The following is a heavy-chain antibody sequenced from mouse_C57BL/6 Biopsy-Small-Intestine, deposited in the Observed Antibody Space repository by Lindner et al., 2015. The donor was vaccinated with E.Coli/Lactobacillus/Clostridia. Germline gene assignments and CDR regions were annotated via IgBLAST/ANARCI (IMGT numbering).Heavy chain of an antibody. CDR1: GYTFTNYW. Sequence: VQLQESGAELVRPGTSVKMSCKAAGYTFTNYWIGWIKQRPGQGLEWIGDIYPGGNYTNYNEKFKGKATLTADASSSTVYMQLSSLTSEDSAIYYCEEGAYWGQGTLVAVSA. CDR3: EEGAY. J-gene: IGHJ3*01. V-gene: IGHV1-63*02. CDR2: IYPGGNYT.